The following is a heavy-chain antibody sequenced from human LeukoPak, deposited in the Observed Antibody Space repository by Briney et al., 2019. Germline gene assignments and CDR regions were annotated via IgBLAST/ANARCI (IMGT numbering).Heavy chain of an antibody. J-gene: IGHJ4*02. V-gene: IGHV3-30*04. D-gene: IGHD5-18*01. CDR1: GFAFNEYN. CDR3: ARDFSARYTIDY. Sequence: GGSLRLSCAASGFAFNEYNMHWVRQAPGKGLEWVTFIFYDGSNKKEADSVKGRFSISRDNSKNTVYLQMNSLRPEDTAVYYCARDFSARYTIDYWGQGTLGNVSS. CDR2: IFYDGSNK.